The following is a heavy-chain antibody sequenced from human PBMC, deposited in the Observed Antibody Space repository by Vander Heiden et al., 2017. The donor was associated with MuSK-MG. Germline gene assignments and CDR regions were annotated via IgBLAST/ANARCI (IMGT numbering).Heavy chain of an antibody. CDR2: INHSGST. J-gene: IGHJ4*02. CDR3: ARAGALWELRHYFDY. CDR1: GGSFSGYY. Sequence: QVQLQQWGAGLLKPSETLSLTCAVYGGSFSGYYWSWIRQPPGKGLEWIGEINHSGSTNYNPSLKSRVTISGDTSKNQFSLKLSSVTAADTAVYYCARAGALWELRHYFDYWGQGTLVTVSS. D-gene: IGHD1-26*01. V-gene: IGHV4-34*01.